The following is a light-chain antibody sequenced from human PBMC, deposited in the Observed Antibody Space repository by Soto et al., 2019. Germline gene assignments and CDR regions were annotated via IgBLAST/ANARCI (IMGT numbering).Light chain of an antibody. CDR2: GNT. CDR3: QSYDSSLSAWV. Sequence: QAVVTQPPSVSGAPGQRVTISCTASSSNIGAGYDVHWYQQLPGTATKLLIYGNTNRPSGVPDRFSGSKSGTSASLAITGLQAEDEADYYCQSYDSSLSAWVFGGGTKLTVL. J-gene: IGLJ3*02. V-gene: IGLV1-40*01. CDR1: SSNIGAGYD.